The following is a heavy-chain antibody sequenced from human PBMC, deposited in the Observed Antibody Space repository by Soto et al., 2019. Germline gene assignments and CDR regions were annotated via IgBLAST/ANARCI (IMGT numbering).Heavy chain of an antibody. J-gene: IGHJ4*02. CDR1: GFTFSTYD. V-gene: IGHV3-13*01. CDR3: ARVVWGYSGYDYYFHY. Sequence: PGGSLRLSCAASGFTFSTYDMHWVRQATGKGLEWVSAIGSAGDTSYPASVKGRFTISRENAKNSLYLQMNSLRAGDTAVYYCARVVWGYSGYDYYFHYWGQGTLVTASS. D-gene: IGHD5-12*01. CDR2: IGSAGDT.